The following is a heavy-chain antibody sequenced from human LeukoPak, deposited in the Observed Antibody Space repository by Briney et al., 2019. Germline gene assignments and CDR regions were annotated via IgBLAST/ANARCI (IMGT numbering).Heavy chain of an antibody. J-gene: IGHJ4*02. D-gene: IGHD3-22*01. CDR3: ARDSSGYQ. CDR1: GFTFSTYW. CDR2: IKEDGSEK. Sequence: GGSLRLSCAASGFTFSTYWMSWVRQAPGKGLEWVANIKEDGSEKYYGDSVKGRFTISRDNAKNSLYLEMNSLRAEDTAVYYCARDSSGYQWGQGTLVTVSS. V-gene: IGHV3-7*01.